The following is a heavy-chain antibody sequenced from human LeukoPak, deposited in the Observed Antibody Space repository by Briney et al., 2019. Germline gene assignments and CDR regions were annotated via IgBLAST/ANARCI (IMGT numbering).Heavy chain of an antibody. CDR3: ARDHRYGMDV. Sequence: SQTLSLTCAISGDSVSSNSAAWNWIRQSPSRGLEWLGRTYYRSKWYHDYAGSVKSRIIVNPDTSKNHFSLQLNSVTSEDTAVYYCARDHRYGMDVWGQGTTVTVSS. CDR2: TYYRSKWYH. V-gene: IGHV6-1*01. J-gene: IGHJ6*02. CDR1: GDSVSSNSAA.